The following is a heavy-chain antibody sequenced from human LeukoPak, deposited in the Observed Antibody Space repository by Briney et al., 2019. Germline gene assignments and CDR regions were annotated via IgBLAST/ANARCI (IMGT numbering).Heavy chain of an antibody. CDR1: GFTFSSYG. CDR3: ARDGFTMIVVGWYFDL. D-gene: IGHD3-22*01. V-gene: IGHV3-33*01. Sequence: GGSLRLSCAASGFTFSSYGMHWVRQAPGKGLEWVAVIWYDGSNKDYADSVKGRFTISRDNSNNTLYLQMNSLRAEDTAVYYCARDGFTMIVVGWYFDLWGRGTLVTVSS. J-gene: IGHJ2*01. CDR2: IWYDGSNK.